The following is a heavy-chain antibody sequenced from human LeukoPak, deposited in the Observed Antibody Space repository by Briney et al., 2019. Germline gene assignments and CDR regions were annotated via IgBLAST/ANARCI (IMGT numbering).Heavy chain of an antibody. CDR3: GRWGVNAGLDY. D-gene: IGHD3-10*01. V-gene: IGHV3-7*01. CDR1: GFIFGDNW. Sequence: GGSLTLSCVASGFIFGDNWMGWVRQAPGKGLEWVANINPHGTEKYYADSLEGRLSVSRDNAKNSVYLQMNSLRVEDAGFYYCGRWGVNAGLDYWGQGSLVTVSS. CDR2: INPHGTEK. J-gene: IGHJ4*02.